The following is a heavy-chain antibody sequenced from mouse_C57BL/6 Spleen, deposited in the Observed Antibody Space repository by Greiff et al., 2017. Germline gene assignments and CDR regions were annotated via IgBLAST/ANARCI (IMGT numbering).Heavy chain of an antibody. V-gene: IGHV1-50*01. D-gene: IGHD1-1*01. CDR1: GYTFTSYW. J-gene: IGHJ2*01. CDR2: IDPSDSYT. CDR3: ARAITTVVARDY. Sequence: VQLQQPGAELVKPGASVKLSCKASGYTFTSYWMQWVKQRPGQGLEWIGEIDPSDSYTNYNQKFKGKATLTVATSSSTAYMQLSSLTSEDSAVYYCARAITTVVARDYWGQGTTLTVSS.